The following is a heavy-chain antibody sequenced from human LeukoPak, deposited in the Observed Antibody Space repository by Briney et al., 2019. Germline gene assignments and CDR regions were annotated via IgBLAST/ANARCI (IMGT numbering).Heavy chain of an antibody. J-gene: IGHJ4*02. D-gene: IGHD5-12*01. V-gene: IGHV4-34*01. CDR2: INHSGSA. CDR1: GGSFSGYY. CDR3: ASVVSGYGPFDY. Sequence: PSEILSLTCAVYGGSFSGYYWSWIRQPPGKGLEWIGEINHSGSANYNPSLKSRVTISVDTSKNQFSLKLSSVTAADTAVYYCASVVSGYGPFDYWGQGTLVTVSS.